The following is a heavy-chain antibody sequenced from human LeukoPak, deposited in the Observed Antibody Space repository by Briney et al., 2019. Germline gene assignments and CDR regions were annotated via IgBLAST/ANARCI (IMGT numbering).Heavy chain of an antibody. CDR3: ARVGSSAYNWFHP. CDR1: GFTFSDYY. D-gene: IGHD6-13*01. J-gene: IGHJ5*02. Sequence: GGSLRLSCAASGFTFSDYYMSWVRQAPGKGLEGVGYISSSGSTISYADSLKGQFTISSHNPHNSLYLQMNSLRPDHTALYYCARVGSSAYNWFHPWGQGTLVTVSS. CDR2: ISSSGSTI. V-gene: IGHV3-11*01.